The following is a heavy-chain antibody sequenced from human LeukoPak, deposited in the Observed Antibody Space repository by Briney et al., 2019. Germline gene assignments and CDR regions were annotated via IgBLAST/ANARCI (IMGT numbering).Heavy chain of an antibody. CDR3: ATDQNAYYDSSGYHAFDI. CDR1: GYTLTELS. D-gene: IGHD3-22*01. J-gene: IGHJ3*02. V-gene: IGHV1-24*01. Sequence: GASVKVSCKVSGYTLTELSMHWVRRAPGKGLEWVGGFDPEDGETIYAQKFQGRVSMTEDTSTDTAYIELSRLRSEDTAVYYCATDQNAYYDSSGYHAFDIWGQGTMGTVSS. CDR2: FDPEDGET.